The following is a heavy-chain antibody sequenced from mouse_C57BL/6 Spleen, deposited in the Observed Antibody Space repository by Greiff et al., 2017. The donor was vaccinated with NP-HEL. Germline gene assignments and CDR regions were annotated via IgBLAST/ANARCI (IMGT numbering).Heavy chain of an antibody. V-gene: IGHV1-82*01. J-gene: IGHJ4*01. D-gene: IGHD2-1*01. CDR3: ARVYGNYEGGAMDY. CDR1: GYAFSSSW. Sequence: VQLQQSGPELVKPGASVKISCKASGYAFSSSWMNWVKQRPGKGLEWIGRIYPGDGDTNYNGKFKGKATLTADKSSSTAYMQLSSLTSEDSAVYVCARVYGNYEGGAMDYWGQGTSVTVSS. CDR2: IYPGDGDT.